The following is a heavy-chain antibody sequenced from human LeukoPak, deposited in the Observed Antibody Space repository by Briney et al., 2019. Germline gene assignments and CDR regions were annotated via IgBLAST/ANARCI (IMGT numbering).Heavy chain of an antibody. J-gene: IGHJ6*03. Sequence: SVKVSCKASGGTFSSYAISWVRQAPGQGLEWMGGIIPIFGTANYAQKFQGRVTITTDESTSTAYMELSSLRSEDTAVYYCARAPGVPAARNYYYYMDVWGKGTTVTVSS. CDR3: ARAPGVPAARNYYYYMDV. D-gene: IGHD2-2*01. CDR2: IIPIFGTA. CDR1: GGTFSSYA. V-gene: IGHV1-69*05.